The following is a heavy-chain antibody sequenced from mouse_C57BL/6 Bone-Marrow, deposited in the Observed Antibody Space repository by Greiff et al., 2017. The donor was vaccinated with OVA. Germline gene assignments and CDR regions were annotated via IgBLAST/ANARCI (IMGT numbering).Heavy chain of an antibody. CDR2: IYPRSGNT. Sequence: QVQLMESGAELARPGASVKLSCKASGYTFTSYGISWVKQRTGQGLEWIGEIYPRSGNTYYNEKFKGKATLTADKSSSTAYMELRSLTSEDSAVYFCARKSNDYGWYFDVWGTGTTVTVSS. CDR1: GYTFTSYG. V-gene: IGHV1-81*01. J-gene: IGHJ1*03. D-gene: IGHD2-4*01. CDR3: ARKSNDYGWYFDV.